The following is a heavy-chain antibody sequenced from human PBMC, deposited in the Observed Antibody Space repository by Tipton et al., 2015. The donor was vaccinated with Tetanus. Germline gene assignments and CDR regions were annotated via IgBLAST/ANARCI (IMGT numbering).Heavy chain of an antibody. J-gene: IGHJ4*02. V-gene: IGHV4-59*01. CDR2: VYYTGST. D-gene: IGHD6-13*01. CDR3: AGVTAQRTELYFDH. CDR1: GGSFSGYL. Sequence: GLVKPSKTLSLTCSVSGGSFSGYLWSWVRQPSGKGLEWIGYVYYTGSTNHNPSLKSRVTISMDRSKNQISLQLTSVTAADTAVYFCAGVTAQRTELYFDHWGQGTLVTVSS.